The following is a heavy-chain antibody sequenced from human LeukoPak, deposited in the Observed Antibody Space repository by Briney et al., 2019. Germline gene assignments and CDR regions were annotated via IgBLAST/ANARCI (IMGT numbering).Heavy chain of an antibody. V-gene: IGHV4-59*01. D-gene: IGHD6-19*01. CDR3: ARGVVLVSGFTVAGKRESAFDI. CDR2: IYYSGST. CDR1: GGSISSYY. Sequence: SETLSLTCTVSGGSISSYYWSWIRQPPGKGLEWIGYIYYSGSTNYNPSLKSRVTISVDTSKNQFSLKLSSVTAADTAVYYCARGVVLVSGFTVAGKRESAFDIWGQGTMVTVSS. J-gene: IGHJ3*02.